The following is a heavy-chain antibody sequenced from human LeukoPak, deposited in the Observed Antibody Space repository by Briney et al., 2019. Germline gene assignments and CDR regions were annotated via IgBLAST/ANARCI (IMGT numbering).Heavy chain of an antibody. D-gene: IGHD1-26*01. CDR1: GGTFSSYA. CDR2: IIPIFGTA. CDR3: ARDRSSYGFTDDY. V-gene: IGHV1-69*06. Sequence: SVKVSCKASGGTFSSYAISWVRQAPGQGLEWMGGIIPIFGTANYAQKFQGRVTITADKSTSTAYMELSSLRSEDTAVYYCARDRSSYGFTDDYWGQGTLVTVSS. J-gene: IGHJ4*02.